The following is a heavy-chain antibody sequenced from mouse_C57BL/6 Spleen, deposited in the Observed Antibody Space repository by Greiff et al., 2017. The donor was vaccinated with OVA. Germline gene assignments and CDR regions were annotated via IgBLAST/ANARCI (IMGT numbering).Heavy chain of an antibody. CDR1: GYAFSSYW. V-gene: IGHV1-80*01. CDR2: IYPGDGDT. J-gene: IGHJ2*01. D-gene: IGHD1-1*01. Sequence: QVHVKQSGAELVKPGASVKISCKASGYAFSSYWMNWVKQRPGKGLEWIGQIYPGDGDTNYNGKFKGKATLTADKSSSTAYMQLSSLTSEDSAVYFCARDGSITGYFDYWGQGTTLTVSS. CDR3: ARDGSITGYFDY.